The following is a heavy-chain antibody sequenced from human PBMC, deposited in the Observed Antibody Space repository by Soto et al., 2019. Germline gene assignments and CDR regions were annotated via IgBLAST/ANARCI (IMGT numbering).Heavy chain of an antibody. CDR3: AKDEDGPGSYYKGPYDP. J-gene: IGHJ5*02. CDR1: GFTFTTYA. CDR2: ISGSGGTI. V-gene: IGHV3-23*01. D-gene: IGHD3-10*01. Sequence: GGSLRLSCAASGFTFTTYAMSWVRQAPGKGLERVSGISGSGGTIYYADSVKGRFTISRDNSKNTLCLQMNSLRADDTAVYYCAKDEDGPGSYYKGPYDPWGQGTLVTVSS.